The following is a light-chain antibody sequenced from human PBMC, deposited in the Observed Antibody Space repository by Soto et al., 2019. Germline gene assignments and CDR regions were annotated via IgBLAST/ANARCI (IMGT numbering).Light chain of an antibody. J-gene: IGLJ2*01. Sequence: QSALTQPRSVSGSPGQSVTISCTGTSSDVGGYNYVSWYQHHPGKAPKLMIYDVSRRPSGVPDRFSGSRSGNTASLTISGLQAEDEADYYCCSYAGSSRVFGGGTQLTVL. CDR1: SSDVGGYNY. CDR3: CSYAGSSRV. V-gene: IGLV2-11*01. CDR2: DVS.